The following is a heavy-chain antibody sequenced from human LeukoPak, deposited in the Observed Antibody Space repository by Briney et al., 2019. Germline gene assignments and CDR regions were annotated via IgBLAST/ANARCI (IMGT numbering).Heavy chain of an antibody. D-gene: IGHD5-24*01. V-gene: IGHV4-39*01. CDR1: GGPISSSSYY. Sequence: PSETLSLTCTVSGGPISSSSYYWGWVRQPPGKGLEWIGSIYYSGSTYYNPSLKSRVTISVDTSKNQFSLKLSSVTAADTAVYYCARGVGYNPYYFDYWGQGTLVTVSS. CDR3: ARGVGYNPYYFDY. J-gene: IGHJ4*02. CDR2: IYYSGST.